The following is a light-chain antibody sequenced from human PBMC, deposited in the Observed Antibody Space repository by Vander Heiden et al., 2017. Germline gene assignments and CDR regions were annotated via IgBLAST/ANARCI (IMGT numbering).Light chain of an antibody. J-gene: IGKJ1*01. CDR1: QTIDNW. Sequence: DIQMTQSPSTLSAFVGDRVSITCRASQTIDNWLAWYQQKPGQAPKLLIYKASTLKSGVPSRFSGSGSGTDFTLSISSLQPDDGATYYCQQYKTYRTCGQGTKVEVK. CDR3: QQYKTYRT. V-gene: IGKV1-5*03. CDR2: KAS.